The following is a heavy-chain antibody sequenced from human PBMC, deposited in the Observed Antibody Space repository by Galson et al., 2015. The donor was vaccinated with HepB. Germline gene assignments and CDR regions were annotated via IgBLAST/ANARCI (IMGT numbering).Heavy chain of an antibody. CDR1: GGSISSGGYS. J-gene: IGHJ2*01. D-gene: IGHD5-12*01. CDR2: IYHSGST. Sequence: TLSLTCAVSGGSISSGGYSWSWIRQPPGKGLEWIGYIYHSGSTYYNPSLKSRVTISVDRSKNQFSLKLSSVTAADTAVYYCARVLANWYFDLWGRGTLVTVSS. V-gene: IGHV4-30-2*01. CDR3: ARVLANWYFDL.